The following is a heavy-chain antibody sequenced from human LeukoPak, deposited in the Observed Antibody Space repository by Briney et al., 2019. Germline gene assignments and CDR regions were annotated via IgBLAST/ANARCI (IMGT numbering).Heavy chain of an antibody. Sequence: PGGSLRLSCAASGSTFTDYGMHWVRQAPGKGLEWVAGIWSDGVNKYSADSVRGRFTISRDNSKNTLYLDMNSLRAEDTAVYYCARDYAVGWGQGTLVTVSS. D-gene: IGHD3-16*01. CDR3: ARDYAVG. CDR1: GSTFTDYG. V-gene: IGHV3-33*01. J-gene: IGHJ4*02. CDR2: IWSDGVNK.